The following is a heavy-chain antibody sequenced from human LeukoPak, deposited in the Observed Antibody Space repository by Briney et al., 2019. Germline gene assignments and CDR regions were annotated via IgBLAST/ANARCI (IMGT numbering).Heavy chain of an antibody. J-gene: IGHJ4*02. Sequence: GGSLRLSCAASGFTVSGNYMSWVRQAPGKGLEWVSVIYSGGSTYYADSVKGRFTISRHNSKNTLYLQMNSLRAEDTAVYYCARVLPDYYDSSGYYFDYWGQGTLVTVSS. D-gene: IGHD3-22*01. V-gene: IGHV3-53*04. CDR1: GFTVSGNY. CDR2: IYSGGST. CDR3: ARVLPDYYDSSGYYFDY.